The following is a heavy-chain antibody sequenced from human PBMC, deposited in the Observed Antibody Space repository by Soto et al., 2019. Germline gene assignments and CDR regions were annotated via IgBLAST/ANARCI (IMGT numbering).Heavy chain of an antibody. D-gene: IGHD4-17*01. CDR3: AKDLLSSGDYDYYCYGMDV. Sequence: QVQLVESGGGEVQPGRSLTISCAASGFTFSTYGMHWVRQTPGKGLEWVAVISYDGTNKFYSDSVKGRFTISRDNFKNTLTLQMNSLRADDTAVYSCAKDLLSSGDYDYYCYGMDVWGLGTRVTVSS. CDR2: ISYDGTNK. J-gene: IGHJ6*02. V-gene: IGHV3-30*18. CDR1: GFTFSTYG.